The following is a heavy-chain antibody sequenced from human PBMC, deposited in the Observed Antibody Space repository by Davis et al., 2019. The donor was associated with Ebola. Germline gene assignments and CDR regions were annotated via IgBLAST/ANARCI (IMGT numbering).Heavy chain of an antibody. CDR1: ADCVSSAG. Sequence: PSETLSLTCAISADCVSSAGWNWIRQSPSRGLEWLGRTYYYSKWYNDYAVSVKSRITISPDTSKNQLSLHLNSTTPEDTAVYYCATGWLRRAVDFWSQETMVTVAP. J-gene: IGHJ3*01. CDR2: TYYYSKWYN. D-gene: IGHD5-24*01. CDR3: ATGWLRRAVDF. V-gene: IGHV6-1*01.